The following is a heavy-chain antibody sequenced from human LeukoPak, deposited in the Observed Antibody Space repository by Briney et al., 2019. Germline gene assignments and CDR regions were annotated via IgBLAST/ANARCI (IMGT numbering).Heavy chain of an antibody. CDR1: GGSTSSYY. Sequence: SETLSLTCTVSGGSTSSYYWSWIRQPAGKGLEWIGRIYTSGSTNYNPSLKSRVTMSVDTSKNQFSLKLSSVTAADTAVYYCARDPRYSSSSSGNWFDPWGQGTLVTVSS. CDR2: IYTSGST. CDR3: ARDPRYSSSSSGNWFDP. J-gene: IGHJ5*02. D-gene: IGHD6-6*01. V-gene: IGHV4-4*07.